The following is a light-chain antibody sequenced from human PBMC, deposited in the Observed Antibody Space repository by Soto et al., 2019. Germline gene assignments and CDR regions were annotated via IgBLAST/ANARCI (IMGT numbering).Light chain of an antibody. CDR1: SSNIGAGYD. J-gene: IGLJ2*01. V-gene: IGLV1-40*01. CDR3: QSYDSSLSGPL. CDR2: GNS. Sequence: QSVLTQPPSVSGAPGQRDTISCTGSSSNIGAGYDVHWYQQLPGTAPKLLIYGNSNRPSGVPDRFSGSKSGTSASLAITGLQAEDEADYYCQSYDSSLSGPLFGGGTKLTVL.